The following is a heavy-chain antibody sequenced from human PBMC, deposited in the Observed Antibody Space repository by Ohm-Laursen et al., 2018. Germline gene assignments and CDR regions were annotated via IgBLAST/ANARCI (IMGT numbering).Heavy chain of an antibody. CDR1: GGSISSGGYY. J-gene: IGHJ4*02. CDR2: IYYSGST. Sequence: SQTLSLTCTVSGGSISSGGYYWSWIRQHPGKGLEWIGYIYYSGSTYYNPSLKSRVTISVDTSKNQFSLKLGSVTAADTAVYYCASRKIQLWLRGYYFDYWGQGTLVTVSS. CDR3: ASRKIQLWLRGYYFDY. D-gene: IGHD5-18*01. V-gene: IGHV4-31*03.